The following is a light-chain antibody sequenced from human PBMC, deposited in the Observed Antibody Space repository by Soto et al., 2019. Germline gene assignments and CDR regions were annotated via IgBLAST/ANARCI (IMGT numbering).Light chain of an antibody. Sequence: DIVMTQSPDSLVVSLGERATINCKSSQSVLSSSNNKNYLAWYQQKPGQPPKLLIYWASTRESGVPDRFSGSGSGTDFTLTISSRQAEDVAVYYCQQYYSTLSLTFGGGTKVEIK. J-gene: IGKJ4*01. CDR1: QSVLSSSNNKNY. V-gene: IGKV4-1*01. CDR3: QQYYSTLSLT. CDR2: WAS.